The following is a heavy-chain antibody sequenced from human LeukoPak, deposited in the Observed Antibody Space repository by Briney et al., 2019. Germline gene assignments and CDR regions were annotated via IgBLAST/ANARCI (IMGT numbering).Heavy chain of an antibody. CDR2: IIPMLGIP. CDR3: ARHSSRESFYDFDS. CDR1: GGTSITHI. Sequence: GASVKVSCKASGGTSITHIINWVRQAPGQGLEWMGRIIPMLGIPNYAQKFQSRVTFTADRSTNTAYMALSSLRSEDTAVYYCARHSSRESFYDFDSWGQGALIIVSS. J-gene: IGHJ4*02. V-gene: IGHV1-69*02. D-gene: IGHD3-16*01.